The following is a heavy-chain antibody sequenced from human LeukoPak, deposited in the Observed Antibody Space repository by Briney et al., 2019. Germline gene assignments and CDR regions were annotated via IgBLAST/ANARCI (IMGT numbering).Heavy chain of an antibody. J-gene: IGHJ4*02. CDR3: AREVDDYGDFKRGFDY. V-gene: IGHV1-2*06. D-gene: IGHD4-17*01. Sequence: GASVKVSCKASGYTFTRYCMHWVRQAPGQGLEWMGRINPNSGGTNYAQKFQGRVTMTRDTSISTAYMELSRLGSDDTAVYYCAREVDDYGDFKRGFDYWGQGTLVTVSS. CDR2: INPNSGGT. CDR1: GYTFTRYC.